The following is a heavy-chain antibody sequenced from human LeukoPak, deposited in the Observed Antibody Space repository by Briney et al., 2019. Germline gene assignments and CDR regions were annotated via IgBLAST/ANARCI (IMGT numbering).Heavy chain of an antibody. V-gene: IGHV1-24*01. CDR3: APGHYYGSGSYPWFDP. D-gene: IGHD3-10*01. J-gene: IGHJ5*02. CDR2: FDPEDGET. Sequence: ASVKVSCKVSGYTLTELSMHWVRQAPGKGLEWMGGFDPEDGETIYAQKFQGRVTMTEDTSTDTAYMELSSLRSEDTAVYYCAPGHYYGSGSYPWFDPWGQGTLVTVSS. CDR1: GYTLTELS.